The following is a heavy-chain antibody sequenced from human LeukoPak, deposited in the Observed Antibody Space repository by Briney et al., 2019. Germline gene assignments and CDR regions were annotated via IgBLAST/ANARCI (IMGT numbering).Heavy chain of an antibody. CDR1: GYSFSSYW. CDR3: ARQSLSYYYGSGSYRHYYYYYMDV. J-gene: IGHJ6*03. V-gene: IGHV5-51*01. Sequence: GESLKISCKGSGYSFSSYWIGWVRQMPGKGLEWMGIIYPGDSDTRYSPSFQGQVTISADKSISTAYLQWSSLKASDTAMYYCARQSLSYYYGSGSYRHYYYYYMDVWGKGTTVTVSS. CDR2: IYPGDSDT. D-gene: IGHD3-10*01.